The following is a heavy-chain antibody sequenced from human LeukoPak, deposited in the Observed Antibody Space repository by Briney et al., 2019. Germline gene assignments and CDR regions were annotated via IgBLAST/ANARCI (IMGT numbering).Heavy chain of an antibody. Sequence: SETLSLTCSVSGGSINNHAYYWDWIRQPPGQGLEWIGTVYYTGNTYYNPSLRSRVTISVDTSKNQFSLLLDSVTAADTAVYFCARLAALAGHRGAFDFWGQGTMVTVSS. CDR2: VYYTGNT. J-gene: IGHJ3*01. CDR1: GGSINNHAYY. D-gene: IGHD6-19*01. V-gene: IGHV4-39*01. CDR3: ARLAALAGHRGAFDF.